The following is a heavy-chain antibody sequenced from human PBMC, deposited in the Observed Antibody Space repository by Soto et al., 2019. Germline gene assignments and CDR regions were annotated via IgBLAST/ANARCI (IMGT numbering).Heavy chain of an antibody. V-gene: IGHV3-74*01. CDR3: ARGIGGDYLPEY. J-gene: IGHJ4*02. D-gene: IGHD4-17*01. Sequence: EVQLVESGGGLVQPGGSLRLSCAASGFTFSTRWMFWVRQAPGKGLVWVSRMNSDGSSTSHADSVEGRFTISRDNATNPLYLQMNGLRAEDTAVYSCARGIGGDYLPEYWGQGTLVTVSS. CDR2: MNSDGSST. CDR1: GFTFSTRW.